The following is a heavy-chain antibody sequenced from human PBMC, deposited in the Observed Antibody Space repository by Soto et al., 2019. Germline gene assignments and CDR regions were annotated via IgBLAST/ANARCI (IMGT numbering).Heavy chain of an antibody. CDR3: ARESGDYGRPYFDY. J-gene: IGHJ4*02. V-gene: IGHV1-69*01. Sequence: VQLVQSGAEVKKPGSSVKVSCKASGSTFTSFPFSWVRQAPGQGLEWMGGIIPTFDTTNYESKFQGRLTITADESTTTSYMELRGLTSVDTAIYYCARESGDYGRPYFDYWGQGTLVTVSS. CDR2: IIPTFDTT. D-gene: IGHD4-17*01. CDR1: GSTFTSFP.